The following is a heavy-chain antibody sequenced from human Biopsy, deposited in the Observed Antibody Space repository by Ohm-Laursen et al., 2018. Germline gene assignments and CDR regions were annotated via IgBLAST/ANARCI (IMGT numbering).Heavy chain of an antibody. D-gene: IGHD3-22*01. CDR2: IYYSGTT. Sequence: SETLSLTCTVSGGSISSYYWNWIRQPPGKGLEWIGYIYYSGTTDYSPSLKSRVTISIDKSKNQFFLKLNSVTAADTAVYYCARGDYFDSNGYFWFDPWGQGTLVTVSS. J-gene: IGHJ5*02. CDR3: ARGDYFDSNGYFWFDP. CDR1: GGSISSYY. V-gene: IGHV4-59*12.